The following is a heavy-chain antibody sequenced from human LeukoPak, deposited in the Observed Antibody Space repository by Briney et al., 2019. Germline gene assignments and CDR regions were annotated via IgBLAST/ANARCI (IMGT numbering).Heavy chain of an antibody. CDR2: IGHSGST. CDR3: AREIHAFDI. Sequence: AETLSLTCAVSGYSISSGYYWGWIRQPAGKGLEWIGSIGHSGSTYYNPSLKSRVTISVDTSKKQFSLTLSSVTAADPAVYYCAREIHAFDIWGQGTMVTVSS. CDR1: GYSISSGYY. V-gene: IGHV4-38-2*01. J-gene: IGHJ3*02. D-gene: IGHD5-18*01.